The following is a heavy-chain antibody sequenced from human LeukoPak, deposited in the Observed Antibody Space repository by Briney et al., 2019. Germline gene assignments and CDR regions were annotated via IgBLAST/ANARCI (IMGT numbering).Heavy chain of an antibody. CDR1: GFTFSSYS. J-gene: IGHJ4*02. Sequence: GGSLRLSCAASGFTFSSYSMNWVRQAPGKGLEWVSSISSSSSYIYYADSVKGRFTISRDNAKNSLYLQMNSLRAEDTAVYYCARELQQLWRPIDYWGQGTLVTVSS. CDR2: ISSSSSYI. CDR3: ARELQQLWRPIDY. D-gene: IGHD5-18*01. V-gene: IGHV3-21*01.